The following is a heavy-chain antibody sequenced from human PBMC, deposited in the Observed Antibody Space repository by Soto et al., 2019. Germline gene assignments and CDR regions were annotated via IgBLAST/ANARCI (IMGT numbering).Heavy chain of an antibody. V-gene: IGHV3-23*01. CDR2: VSGSDDTT. Sequence: EVQLLESGGGLVQPGGSLRLSWAVSGFTFSSYAMSWVRQSPGKGLEWISAVSGSDDTTYYAESVTGRFTISRDNSKNTLCLQMESLGAEDTAVYYCAYSGGWYGYWGQGTLVTVSS. D-gene: IGHD6-19*01. CDR3: AYSGGWYGY. CDR1: GFTFSSYA. J-gene: IGHJ4*02.